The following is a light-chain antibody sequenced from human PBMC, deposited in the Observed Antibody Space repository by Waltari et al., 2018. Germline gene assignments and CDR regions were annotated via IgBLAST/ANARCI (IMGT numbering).Light chain of an antibody. CDR3: TSYTGTSTLGV. CDR1: SSDVGGYKY. Sequence: QSALTQPASVSGSPGQSITISCTGTSSDVGGYKYVSWYQQHPGKAPKPTIYEVSNRPSGVANRFSGSKSGNTSSLTISGLQAEDEADYYCTSYTGTSTLGVFGGGTKLTVL. V-gene: IGLV2-14*01. CDR2: EVS. J-gene: IGLJ3*02.